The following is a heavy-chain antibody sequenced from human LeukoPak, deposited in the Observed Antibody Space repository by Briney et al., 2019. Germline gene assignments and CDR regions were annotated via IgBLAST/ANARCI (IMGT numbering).Heavy chain of an antibody. CDR2: ISSSGSTI. V-gene: IGHV3-48*03. CDR1: GLTFSNYA. CDR3: GKYRGIVLLPVFLPQFDY. D-gene: IGHD2-2*01. J-gene: IGHJ4*02. Sequence: PGRSLRLSRGATGLTFSNYAIQWGRQAPGKGLEWVSYISSSGSTIYYADSVKGRFTISRDNAKNSLYLQMNSLRAGDTAVYYCGKYRGIVLLPVFLPQFDYSGQGTLVTVSS.